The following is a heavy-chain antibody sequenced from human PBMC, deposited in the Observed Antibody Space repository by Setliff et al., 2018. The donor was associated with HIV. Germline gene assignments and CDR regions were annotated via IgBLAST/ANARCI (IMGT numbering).Heavy chain of an antibody. CDR3: AQLGMVDDFDY. CDR2: IYYSGST. D-gene: IGHD1-1*01. CDR1: GDSVSSRSYY. J-gene: IGHJ4*02. V-gene: IGHV4-61*03. Sequence: SETLSLTCTVSGDSVSSRSYYWSWIRQPPGKGLEWIGYIYYSGSTNYNPSLKGRVTISVDTSKNHFSLKLRSVTAADTAVYYCAQLGMVDDFDYWGQGTLVTSPQ.